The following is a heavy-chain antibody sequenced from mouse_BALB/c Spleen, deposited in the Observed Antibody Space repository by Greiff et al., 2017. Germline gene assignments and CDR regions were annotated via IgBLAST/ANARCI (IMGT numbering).Heavy chain of an antibody. D-gene: IGHD2-3*01. CDR1: GYNFTSYW. CDR2: IYPGSGST. CDR3: ARERDDGYYDAMDY. V-gene: IGHV1-55*01. J-gene: IGHJ4*01. Sequence: VQLQQPGAELVKPGTSVKLSCKASGYNFTSYWINWVKLRPGQGLEWIGDIYPGSGSTNYNEKFKSKATLTVDTSSSTAYMQLSSLTSEDSAVYYCARERDDGYYDAMDYWGQGTSVTVSS.